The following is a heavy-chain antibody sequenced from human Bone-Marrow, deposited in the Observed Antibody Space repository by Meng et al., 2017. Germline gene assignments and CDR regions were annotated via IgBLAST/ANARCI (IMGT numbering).Heavy chain of an antibody. V-gene: IGHV4-61*01. CDR1: GGSVSSGSYY. D-gene: IGHD6-19*01. CDR3: ARGARVAGTDY. J-gene: IGHJ4*02. Sequence: QVQLQESGPGLVRPSETLSLTCTVSGGSVSSGSYYWSWIRQPPGKGLEWIGYIYYSGSTNYNPSLKSRVTISVDTSKNQFSLKLSSVTAADTAVYYCARGARVAGTDYWGQGTLVTVSS. CDR2: IYYSGST.